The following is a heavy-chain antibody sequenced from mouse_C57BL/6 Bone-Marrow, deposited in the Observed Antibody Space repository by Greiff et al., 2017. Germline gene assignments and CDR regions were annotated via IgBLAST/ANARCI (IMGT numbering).Heavy chain of an antibody. J-gene: IGHJ1*03. V-gene: IGHV3-6*01. CDR3: ASYYYGSSYGWYFDV. CDR2: ISYDGSN. CDR1: GYSITSGYY. D-gene: IGHD1-1*01. Sequence: DVKLVESGPGLVKPSQSLSLTCSVTGYSITSGYYWNWIRQFPGNKLEWMGYISYDGSNNYNPSLKNRISITRDTSKNQFFLKLNSVTTEDTATYYCASYYYGSSYGWYFDVWGTGTTVTVSS.